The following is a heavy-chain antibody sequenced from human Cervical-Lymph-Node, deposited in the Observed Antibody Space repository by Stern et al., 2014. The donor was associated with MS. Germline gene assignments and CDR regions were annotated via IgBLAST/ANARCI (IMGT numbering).Heavy chain of an antibody. Sequence: QVQLVQSGAELKKPGSSVKVSCKASGGTFSSFAFSLVRQAPGQGLEWMGMIVPMFGISNCAQRFQGRVTITADESASVVYMELSSLRSEDTAIYFCARDLAVNTGYYFDDWGQGTLVSVSS. CDR1: GGTFSSFA. CDR2: IVPMFGIS. CDR3: ARDLAVNTGYYFDD. D-gene: IGHD3-22*01. J-gene: IGHJ4*02. V-gene: IGHV1-69*15.